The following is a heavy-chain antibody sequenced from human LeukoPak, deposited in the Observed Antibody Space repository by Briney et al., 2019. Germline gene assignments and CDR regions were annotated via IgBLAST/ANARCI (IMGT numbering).Heavy chain of an antibody. CDR2: IYTSGST. CDR3: ARDRSSSGPRAFYYFDY. D-gene: IGHD6-19*01. V-gene: IGHV4-4*07. J-gene: IGHJ4*02. CDR1: GGSISSYY. Sequence: SETLSLTCTVSGGSISSYYWSWIRQPAGKGLEWIRRIYTSGSTNYNPSLKSRVTMSVDTPKNQFSLKLSSVTAADTAVYYCARDRSSSGPRAFYYFDYWGQGTLVTVSS.